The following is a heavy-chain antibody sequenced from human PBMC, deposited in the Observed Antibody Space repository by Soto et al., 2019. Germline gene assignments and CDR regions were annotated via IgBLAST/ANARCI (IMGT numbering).Heavy chain of an antibody. Sequence: QVQLVQSGAEVKKPGSSVKVSCEASGCTFSIDALNWVRQAPGQGLEWMGGTIPMFGTATYAQKFQGKITIIAAESTNTGYRELRSLRSEDTAVYYCARGLFPSSGWFGLLDHWGQGTLVTVSS. V-gene: IGHV1-69*12. CDR3: ARGLFPSSGWFGLLDH. CDR1: GCTFSIDA. J-gene: IGHJ4*02. CDR2: TIPMFGTA. D-gene: IGHD6-19*01.